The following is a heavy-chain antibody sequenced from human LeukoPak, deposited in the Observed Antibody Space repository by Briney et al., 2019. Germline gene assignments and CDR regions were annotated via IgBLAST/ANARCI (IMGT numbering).Heavy chain of an antibody. J-gene: IGHJ4*02. CDR3: ARALYYYDSSGYYN. V-gene: IGHV4-34*01. D-gene: IGHD3-22*01. CDR2: INHSGST. Sequence: SETPSLTCAVYGGSFSGYYWSWIRQPPGKGLEWIGEINHSGSTNYNPSLKSRVTISVDTSKNQFSLKLSSVTAADTAVYYCARALYYYDSSGYYNWGQGTLVTVSS. CDR1: GGSFSGYY.